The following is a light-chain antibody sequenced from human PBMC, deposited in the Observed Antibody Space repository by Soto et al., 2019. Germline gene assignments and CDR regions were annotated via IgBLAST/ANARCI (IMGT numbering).Light chain of an antibody. CDR1: QSISSW. J-gene: IGKJ2*01. CDR3: QQYNSYPYT. V-gene: IGKV1-5*03. Sequence: DIQMTQSPSTLSASVGDRVTITCRASQSISSWLAWYQQKPGKAPKLLIYKASSLESRVPSRFSGSGSGTEVPLTISSLQPDDFATYYCQQYNSYPYTFGQRTKLEIK. CDR2: KAS.